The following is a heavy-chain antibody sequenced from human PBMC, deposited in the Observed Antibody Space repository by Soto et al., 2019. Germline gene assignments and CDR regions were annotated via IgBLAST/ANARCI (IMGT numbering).Heavy chain of an antibody. CDR2: MYSGGDS. D-gene: IGHD3-16*01. J-gene: IGHJ4*01. V-gene: IGHV3-53*01. Sequence: GGSLRLSCLVSGFTVNTNYMYWVRQAPGRGLEGVSAMYSGGDSHYADSVKGRLTISRYTSENTLDVAMDKLRVEDTAVYFCGSRIPSWVFDYWGQGTLVTVSS. CDR1: GFTVNTNY. CDR3: GSRIPSWVFDY.